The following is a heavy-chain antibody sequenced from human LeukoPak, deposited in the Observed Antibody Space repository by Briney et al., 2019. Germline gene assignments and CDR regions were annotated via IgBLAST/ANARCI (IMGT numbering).Heavy chain of an antibody. CDR3: ARLLDNDSSGDPGTFDM. Sequence: PSETLSLTCTVSGGSISRQYWTWIRQPPGKGVEWIGFINYSGTTRYNPSLQSRVTISVDTSESYFSLKLTSVTAADTAVYYCARLLDNDSSGDPGTFDMWGQGTMVIVSS. CDR1: GGSISRQY. J-gene: IGHJ3*02. D-gene: IGHD3-22*01. V-gene: IGHV4-59*11. CDR2: INYSGTT.